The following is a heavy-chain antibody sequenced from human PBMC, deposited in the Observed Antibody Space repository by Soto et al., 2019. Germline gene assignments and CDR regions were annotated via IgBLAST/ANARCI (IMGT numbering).Heavy chain of an antibody. CDR2: ISSSSSYI. J-gene: IGHJ5*02. CDR1: GFTFSSYS. V-gene: IGHV3-21*01. CDR3: ARVTTVTPLDFGP. Sequence: GGSLRLSCAASGFTFSSYSMNWVRQAPGKGLEWVSSISSSSSYIYYADSVKGRFTISRDNAKNSLYLQMNSLRAEDTAVYYCARVTTVTPLDFGPWGQGTLVTVSS. D-gene: IGHD4-4*01.